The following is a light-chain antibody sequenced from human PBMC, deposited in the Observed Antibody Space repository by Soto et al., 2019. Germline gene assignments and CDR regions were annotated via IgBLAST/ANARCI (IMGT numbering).Light chain of an antibody. Sequence: DIVLTQSPATLSLSPGERATLSCRASQSVSSSLSCYQQKPCQAPRLLIYDASNRATGIPARFSGSGSGTDFTLTISSLEPEDFAVYYCQQRSNWPALTFGGGTQVEIK. V-gene: IGKV3-11*01. J-gene: IGKJ4*01. CDR1: QSVSSS. CDR3: QQRSNWPALT. CDR2: DAS.